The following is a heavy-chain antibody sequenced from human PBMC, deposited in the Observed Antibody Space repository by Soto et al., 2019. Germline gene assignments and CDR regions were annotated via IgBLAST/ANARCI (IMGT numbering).Heavy chain of an antibody. Sequence: QVQLQESGPGLVKPSQTLSLTCTVSGGSISSGGYYWSWIRQHPGKGLEWIGYIYYSGSTYYNPSLKSRVTISVDMSKHQFSLKLSSVTAADTAVYYCARTSMVRRVYLDYWGQGTLVTVSS. D-gene: IGHD3-10*01. V-gene: IGHV4-31*03. CDR2: IYYSGST. CDR1: GGSISSGGYY. CDR3: ARTSMVRRVYLDY. J-gene: IGHJ4*02.